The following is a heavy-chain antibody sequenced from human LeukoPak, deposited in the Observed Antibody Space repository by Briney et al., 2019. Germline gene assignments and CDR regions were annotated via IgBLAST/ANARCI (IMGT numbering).Heavy chain of an antibody. CDR1: GGSISSDTYS. J-gene: IGHJ4*02. CDR3: ARDSSSSEYYFDY. CDR2: MYHTGDT. D-gene: IGHD6-6*01. Sequence: SETLSLTCAVSGGSISSDTYSWTWIRHPPGKGLEWIGYMYHTGDTHYNPSLKSRVTMSVDRSRNQFSLKLNSVTAADTAVYYCARDSSSSEYYFDYWGQGTLVTVSS. V-gene: IGHV4-30-2*01.